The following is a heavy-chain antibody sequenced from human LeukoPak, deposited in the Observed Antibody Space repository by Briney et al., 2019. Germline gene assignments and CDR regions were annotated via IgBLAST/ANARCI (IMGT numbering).Heavy chain of an antibody. V-gene: IGHV3-30*02. CDR1: GFTFSSYG. J-gene: IGHJ6*03. CDR2: IRYDGSNK. CDR3: AKGGGMTDSSSWFHYYYYYMDV. Sequence: GGSLRLSCAASGFTFSSYGMHWVRQAPGKGLGWVAFIRYDGSNKYYADSVKGRFTISRDNSKNTLYLQMNSLRAEDTAVYYCAKGGGMTDSSSWFHYYYYYMDVWGKGTTVTISS. D-gene: IGHD6-13*01.